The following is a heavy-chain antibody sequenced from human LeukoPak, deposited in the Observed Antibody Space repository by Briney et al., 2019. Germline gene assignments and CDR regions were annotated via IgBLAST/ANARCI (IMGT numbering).Heavy chain of an antibody. D-gene: IGHD6-6*01. J-gene: IGHJ4*02. Sequence: PSETLSLTCTVSGYSISSGYYWGWIRQPPGKGLEWIGSIYHSGSTYYNPSLKSRVTISVDTSKNQFSLKLSSVTAADTAVYYCARDKSWGYSSSSGGLDYWGQGTLVTVSS. CDR3: ARDKSWGYSSSSGGLDY. CDR2: IYHSGST. CDR1: GYSISSGYY. V-gene: IGHV4-38-2*02.